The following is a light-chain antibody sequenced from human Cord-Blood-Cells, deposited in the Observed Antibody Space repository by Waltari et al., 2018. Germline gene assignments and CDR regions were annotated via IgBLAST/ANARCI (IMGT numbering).Light chain of an antibody. CDR3: SSYTSSSTLV. CDR1: SSDVGGYNY. J-gene: IGLJ1*01. V-gene: IGLV2-14*01. Sequence: QSALTQPASVSGSPGQSITISCTGTSSDVGGYNYVSWYQQHPGKAPKPMIYDVSNRPSGVSKRCSGSKSGNTASLTISGLQAKDEADYYCSSYTSSSTLVFGTGTKVTVL. CDR2: DVS.